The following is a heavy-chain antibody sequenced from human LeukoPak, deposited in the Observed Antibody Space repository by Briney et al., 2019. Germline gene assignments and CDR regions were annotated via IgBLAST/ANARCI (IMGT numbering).Heavy chain of an antibody. Sequence: SETLSLTCAVYGGSFSGYYWSWIRQPPGKGLEWIGEINHSGSTNYNPSLKSRVTISVDTSKNQFSLKLSSVTAADTAVYYCARMKAVWSGYSLYYYYMDVWGKGTTVTVSS. CDR3: ARMKAVWSGYSLYYYYMDV. J-gene: IGHJ6*03. V-gene: IGHV4-34*01. CDR1: GGSFSGYY. D-gene: IGHD3-3*01. CDR2: INHSGST.